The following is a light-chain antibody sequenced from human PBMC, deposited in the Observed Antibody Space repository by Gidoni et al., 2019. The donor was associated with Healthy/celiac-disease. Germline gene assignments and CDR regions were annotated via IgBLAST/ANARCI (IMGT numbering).Light chain of an antibody. CDR3: GTWDSSLSAVV. CDR1: SSNIGNNY. CDR2: DNN. Sequence: ISCSGSSSNIGNNYVSWYQQLPGTAPKLLIYDNNKRPSGIPDRFSGSKSGTSATLGITGLQTGDEAGYYCGTWDSSLSAVVFGGGTKLTVL. J-gene: IGLJ2*01. V-gene: IGLV1-51*01.